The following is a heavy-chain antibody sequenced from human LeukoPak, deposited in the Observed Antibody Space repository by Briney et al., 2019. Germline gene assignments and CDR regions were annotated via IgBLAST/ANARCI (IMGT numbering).Heavy chain of an antibody. Sequence: SETLSLTCAVYGGSFSGYYWSWIRQPPGKGLEWIGEINHSGSTNYNPSLKSRVTISVDTSKNQFSLKLSSVTATDTAVYYCARGLSYSGYEPSQPWGQGTLVTVSS. CDR1: GGSFSGYY. J-gene: IGHJ5*02. D-gene: IGHD5-12*01. CDR2: INHSGST. CDR3: ARGLSYSGYEPSQP. V-gene: IGHV4-34*01.